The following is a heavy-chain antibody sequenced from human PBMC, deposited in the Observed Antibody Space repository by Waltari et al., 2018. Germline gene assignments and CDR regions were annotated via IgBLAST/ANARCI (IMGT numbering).Heavy chain of an antibody. D-gene: IGHD1-1*01. Sequence: EVQLLESGGGLVQPGGSLRLSCAASGFTFSSYAMSWVRQAPGKGLEWVSAISGSGGSTYYADSVKGRFTISRDNSKNTLYLQMNSLRAEDTAVYYCAKDGLERGYYYYYMDVWGKGTTVTISS. CDR1: GFTFSSYA. J-gene: IGHJ6*03. CDR2: ISGSGGST. CDR3: AKDGLERGYYYYYMDV. V-gene: IGHV3-23*01.